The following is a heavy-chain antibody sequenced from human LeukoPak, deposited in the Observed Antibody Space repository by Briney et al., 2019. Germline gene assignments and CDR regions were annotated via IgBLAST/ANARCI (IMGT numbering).Heavy chain of an antibody. J-gene: IGHJ4*02. CDR1: GYTFTGYY. Sequence: ASVKVSCKASGYTFTGYYMHWVRQAPGQGLEWMGWINPNSGGTNYAQKFQGRVTMTRDTSISTAYMELSRLRSDDTAVYYCARGRLGELSLSQYRLFDYWGQGTLVTVSS. D-gene: IGHD3-16*02. CDR3: ARGRLGELSLSQYRLFDY. CDR2: INPNSGGT. V-gene: IGHV1-2*02.